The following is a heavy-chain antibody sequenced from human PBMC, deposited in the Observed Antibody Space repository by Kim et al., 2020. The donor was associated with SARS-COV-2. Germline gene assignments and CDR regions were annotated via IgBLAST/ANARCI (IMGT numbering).Heavy chain of an antibody. CDR3: VKVRGSQPSRPWDY. D-gene: IGHD3-10*01. V-gene: IGHV3-7*01. J-gene: IGHJ4*02. CDR2: IKQDGSEK. Sequence: GGSLRLSCAASGFTFSSYWMSWVRQAPGKGLEWVATIKQDGSEKYYVDPGEGRFTISRDNARNSLYLQMNNLRDEDTAVYYCVKVRGSQPSRPWDYWGQG. CDR1: GFTFSSYW.